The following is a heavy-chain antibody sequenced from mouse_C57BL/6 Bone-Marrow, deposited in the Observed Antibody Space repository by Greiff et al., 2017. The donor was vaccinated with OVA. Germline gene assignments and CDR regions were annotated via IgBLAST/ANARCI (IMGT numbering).Heavy chain of an antibody. CDR3: ARVITTVVPPDY. Sequence: QVQLQHSGAELVKPGASVKLSCKASGYTFTSYCMHWVKQRPGRGLEWIGRIDPNSGGTKYNEKFKSKATLTGDKPSSTAYMQLSSLTSEDSAVYYCARVITTVVPPDYWGQGTTLTVSS. CDR1: GYTFTSYC. V-gene: IGHV1-72*01. J-gene: IGHJ2*01. D-gene: IGHD1-1*01. CDR2: IDPNSGGT.